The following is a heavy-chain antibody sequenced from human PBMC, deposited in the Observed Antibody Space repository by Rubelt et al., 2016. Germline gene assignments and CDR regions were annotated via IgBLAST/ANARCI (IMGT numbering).Heavy chain of an antibody. D-gene: IGHD7-27*01. CDR1: GGSISSSSYY. V-gene: IGHV4-39*07. Sequence: QLQLQESGPGLVKPSETLSLTCTVSGGSISSSSYYWGWIRQPPGKELEWIGSIYYSGSTYYNPSLKCRVTISVETAKNQCSLKLSSVNAADTAVYYCARLTGTPPTHFDYWGQGTLVTVSS. CDR3: ARLTGTPPTHFDY. J-gene: IGHJ4*02. CDR2: IYYSGST.